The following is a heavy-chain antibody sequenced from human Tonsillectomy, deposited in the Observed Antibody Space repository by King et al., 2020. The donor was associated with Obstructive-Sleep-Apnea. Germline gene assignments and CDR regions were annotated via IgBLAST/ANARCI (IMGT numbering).Heavy chain of an antibody. D-gene: IGHD6-13*01. Sequence: VQLVESGGGLVQPGGSLRLSCAASGFTFSSYWMSWVRQAPGKGLEWVANIKQDGSEKYYVDSVKSRFTISGDTAKNSLYLQMNSLRAEDTAVYYCARRRTARAAGPFDYWGQGTLVTVSS. CDR2: IKQDGSEK. CDR1: GFTFSSYW. CDR3: ARRRTARAAGPFDY. J-gene: IGHJ4*02. V-gene: IGHV3-7*01.